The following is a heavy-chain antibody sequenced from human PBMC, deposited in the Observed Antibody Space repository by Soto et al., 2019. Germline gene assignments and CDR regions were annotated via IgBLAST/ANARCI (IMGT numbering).Heavy chain of an antibody. D-gene: IGHD3-22*01. Sequence: QVQLQESGPGLVKPSETLSLTCTVSGGSVSSGNYYWSWIRQPPGKGLEWIGYFYYTGSINYNPSHKSRVTISIDASKNQFSLRLSSVTAADTAVYYCARSMFYSDASNYSPFEYWGQGTLVTVSS. CDR2: FYYTGSI. CDR3: ARSMFYSDASNYSPFEY. V-gene: IGHV4-61*01. J-gene: IGHJ4*02. CDR1: GGSVSSGNYY.